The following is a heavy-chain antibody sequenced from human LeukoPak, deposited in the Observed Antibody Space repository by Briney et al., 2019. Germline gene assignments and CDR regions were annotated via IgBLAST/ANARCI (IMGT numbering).Heavy chain of an antibody. J-gene: IGHJ4*02. CDR3: ARVAKGRVGGVYYFDY. V-gene: IGHV3-23*01. CDR1: GFAFSGFA. D-gene: IGHD6-13*01. Sequence: GGSLRLSCSASGFAFSGFAMGWVRQAPGKGLEWVSSISGSGGKTYYADSVEGRFTVSRDNSKNTLYLQMNSLRAGDTAVYYCARVAKGRVGGVYYFDYWGQGTLVTVSS. CDR2: ISGSGGKT.